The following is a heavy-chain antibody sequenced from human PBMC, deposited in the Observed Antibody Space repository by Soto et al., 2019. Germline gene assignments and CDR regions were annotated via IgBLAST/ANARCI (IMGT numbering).Heavy chain of an antibody. Sequence: QPGGSLRLSCAASGFIFSNFAMYWVRRAPGKGLEWVSSIRQSGDRSSYADSAKGLFTISRDNSKNTFYLQMNGLRLDDTAVYYCVTAVRTRLDNWGPGTLVTVSS. D-gene: IGHD3-10*01. V-gene: IGHV3-23*01. CDR2: IRQSGDRS. CDR1: GFIFSNFA. J-gene: IGHJ4*02. CDR3: VTAVRTRLDN.